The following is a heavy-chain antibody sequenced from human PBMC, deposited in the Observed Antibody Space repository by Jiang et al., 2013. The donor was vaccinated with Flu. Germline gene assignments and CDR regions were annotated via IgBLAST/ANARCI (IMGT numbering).Heavy chain of an antibody. CDR1: GGSFSGYY. CDR3: ARGRIAVAGIGFDP. Sequence: LLKPSETLSLTCAVYGGSFSGYYWSWIRQPPGKGLEWIGEINHSGSTNYNPSLKSRVTISVDTSKNQFSLKLSSVTAADTAVYYCARGRIAVAGIGFDPWGQGTLVTVSS. D-gene: IGHD6-19*01. CDR2: INHSGST. J-gene: IGHJ5*02. V-gene: IGHV4-34*01.